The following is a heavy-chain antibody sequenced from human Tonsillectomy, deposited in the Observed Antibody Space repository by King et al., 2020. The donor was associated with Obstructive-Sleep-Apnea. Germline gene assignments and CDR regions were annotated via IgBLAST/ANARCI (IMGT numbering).Heavy chain of an antibody. CDR2: TSYDGNNK. D-gene: IGHD3-22*01. CDR3: ATQPYYYDSSGYRRNYGMDV. Sequence: QVQLVESVGGVVQPGRSLRLSCAASGFTFSTYAMQWVRQAPAKGLEWVAVTSYDGNNKYYADSVKGRFTISRDNSKNTLFLQMNSLRVEDTAVYYCATQPYYYDSSGYRRNYGMDVWGQGTTVTVSS. V-gene: IGHV3-30*04. CDR1: GFTFSTYA. J-gene: IGHJ6*02.